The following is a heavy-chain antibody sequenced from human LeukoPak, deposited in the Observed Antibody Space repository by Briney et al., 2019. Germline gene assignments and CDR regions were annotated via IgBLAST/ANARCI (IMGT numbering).Heavy chain of an antibody. J-gene: IGHJ6*03. Sequence: SETLSLTCAVYGRSFSGYYWSWIRQPPGKGLEWIGEINHSGSTNYNPSLKSRVTISVDTSKNQFSLRLSSVTAADTAVYYCARGGSYYYDSSGYWAFYYYYYMDVWGKGTTVTVSS. D-gene: IGHD3-22*01. V-gene: IGHV4-34*01. CDR1: GRSFSGYY. CDR3: ARGGSYYYDSSGYWAFYYYYYMDV. CDR2: INHSGST.